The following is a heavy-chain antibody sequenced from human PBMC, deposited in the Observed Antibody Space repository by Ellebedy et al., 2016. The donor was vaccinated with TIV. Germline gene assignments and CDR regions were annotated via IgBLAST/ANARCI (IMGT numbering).Heavy chain of an antibody. V-gene: IGHV6-1*01. CDR2: TYYRSKWNN. Sequence: SQTLSLTCVISGDSVSTDIGWNWIRQSPLRGLEWLGRTYYRSKWNNDYAVSLKSRITINPDTSKNLFSLQLNSVTPEETAVYYCARGWFGSGMGVWGQGTTVTVSS. J-gene: IGHJ6*02. D-gene: IGHD3-10*01. CDR1: GDSVSTDIG. CDR3: ARGWFGSGMGV.